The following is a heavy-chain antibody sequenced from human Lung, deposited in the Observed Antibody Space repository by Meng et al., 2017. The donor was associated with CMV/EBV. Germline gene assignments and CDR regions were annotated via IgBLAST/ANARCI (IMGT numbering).Heavy chain of an antibody. CDR2: IIPIFGTA. V-gene: IGHV1-69*05. CDR3: ARTRYDSSGYDAYYYYAMDV. Sequence: SVKVSCKASGGNFGTYAISWVRQAPGQGLEWMGGIIPIFGTASFAQKFQGRVTITTDESTAYMELSSLRSEDAAVYYCARTRYDSSGYDAYYYYAMDVWGQGTLVTVSS. J-gene: IGHJ6*02. D-gene: IGHD3-22*01. CDR1: GGNFGTYA.